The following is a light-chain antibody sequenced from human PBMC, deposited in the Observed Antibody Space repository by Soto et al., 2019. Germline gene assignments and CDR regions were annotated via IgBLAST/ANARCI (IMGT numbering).Light chain of an antibody. CDR3: SSYAGGNNFV. CDR1: SSDVGGYIY. J-gene: IGLJ1*01. V-gene: IGLV2-8*01. Sequence: QSALTQPPSASGSPGQSVTISCTGTSSDVGGYIYVSWYQHHPGKAPKLMIYEVSRRPSGVPERFSGSKSGNTASLTVSGLQPEDEAHYYCSSYAGGNNFVFGTGTKLTVL. CDR2: EVS.